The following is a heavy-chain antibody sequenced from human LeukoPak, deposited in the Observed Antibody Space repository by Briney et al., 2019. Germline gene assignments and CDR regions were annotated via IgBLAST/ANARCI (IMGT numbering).Heavy chain of an antibody. CDR2: ISSSGSYI. V-gene: IGHV3-21*01. D-gene: IGHD2-15*01. CDR3: ARVGCRGGSCSSRGDYYYGMDV. CDR1: GFTFSSYS. Sequence: PGGSLRLSCAASGFTFSSYSMNWVRQAPGKGLEWVSSISSSGSYISYPDSVKGRFTISRDNAKNALFLQMNSSRAEDTAVYYCARVGCRGGSCSSRGDYYYGMDVWGQGTTVTVSS. J-gene: IGHJ6*02.